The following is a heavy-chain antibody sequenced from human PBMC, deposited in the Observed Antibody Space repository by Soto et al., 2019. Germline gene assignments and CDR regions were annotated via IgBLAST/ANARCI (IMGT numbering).Heavy chain of an antibody. Sequence: PSQTLSLTCAISGDSVSSNSAAWNWIRQSPSRGLEWLGRTYYRSKWYNDYAVSVKSRITINPDTSKNQFSLQLNSVTPEDTAVYYGARDEGYYDSSGYRGGAFDIWGQGTMVTVSS. J-gene: IGHJ3*02. D-gene: IGHD3-22*01. CDR2: TYYRSKWYN. CDR3: ARDEGYYDSSGYRGGAFDI. V-gene: IGHV6-1*01. CDR1: GDSVSSNSAA.